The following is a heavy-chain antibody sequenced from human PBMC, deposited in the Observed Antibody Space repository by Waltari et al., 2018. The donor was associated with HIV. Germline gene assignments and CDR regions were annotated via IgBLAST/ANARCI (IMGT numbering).Heavy chain of an antibody. D-gene: IGHD3-3*01. Sequence: EVQLVESGGGVVQPGESIRVSCVASGFTFSDYWMSWVRQAPGQGLEWVANIKHDGSEQYYVDSVKGRFTISRDNAKNLLFLQMNSPRVDDTGVYYCARDAQSFDFWSGGYCFYGQDVWGQGTTITVSS. J-gene: IGHJ6*02. CDR1: GFTFSDYW. CDR2: IKHDGSEQ. V-gene: IGHV3-7*01. CDR3: ARDAQSFDFWSGGYCFYGQDV.